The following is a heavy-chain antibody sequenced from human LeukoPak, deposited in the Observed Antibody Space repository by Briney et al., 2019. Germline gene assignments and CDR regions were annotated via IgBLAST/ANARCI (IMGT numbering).Heavy chain of an antibody. V-gene: IGHV4-34*01. Sequence: SETLSLTCAVYGGSFSGYYWSWLRQPPGKGLEWIGEINHSGSTNYNPALKSRVTISVDTSKNQFSLKLSSVTAADTAVYYCARAMTTVTTRWGQADYWGQGTLVTVSS. CDR2: INHSGST. CDR1: GGSFSGYY. CDR3: ARAMTTVTTRWGQADY. J-gene: IGHJ4*02. D-gene: IGHD4-17*01.